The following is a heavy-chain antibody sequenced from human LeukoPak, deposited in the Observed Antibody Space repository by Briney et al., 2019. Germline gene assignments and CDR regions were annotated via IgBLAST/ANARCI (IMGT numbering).Heavy chain of an antibody. V-gene: IGHV3-66*01. J-gene: IGHJ4*02. Sequence: ETLSLTCTVSGGSISSYYMSWVRQAPGKGLEWVSVIYSGGSTYYADSVKGRFTISRDNSKNTLYLQMNSLRAEDTAVYYCARGIVVAAPVYWGQGTLVTVSS. D-gene: IGHD6-19*01. CDR2: IYSGGST. CDR1: GGSISSYY. CDR3: ARGIVVAAPVY.